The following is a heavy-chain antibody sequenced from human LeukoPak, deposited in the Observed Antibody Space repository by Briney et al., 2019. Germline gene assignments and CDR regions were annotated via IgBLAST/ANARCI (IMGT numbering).Heavy chain of an antibody. CDR1: GFTFNSYW. V-gene: IGHV3-7*01. J-gene: IGHJ4*02. CDR3: ASHSSSWFG. Sequence: PGGSLRLSCATSGFTFNSYWMSWVRQAPGKGLEWVANIKPDGSEKYYVASVTGRFTISRDNAKNSLYLQMNSLRADDTAVYYCASHSSSWFGWGQGTLVTVSS. D-gene: IGHD6-13*01. CDR2: IKPDGSEK.